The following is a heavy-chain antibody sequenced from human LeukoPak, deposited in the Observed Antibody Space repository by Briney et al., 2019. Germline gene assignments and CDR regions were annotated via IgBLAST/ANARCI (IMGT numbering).Heavy chain of an antibody. CDR2: IIPIFGTA. D-gene: IGHD6-6*01. V-gene: IGHV1-69*05. Sequence: SVKVSCKASGGTLSSYAISWVRQAPGQGLEWMGGIIPIFGTANYAQKFQGRVTITTDESTSTAYMELSSLRSEDTAVYYCARAARPTYYYYYMDVWGKGNTVTVSS. CDR1: GGTLSSYA. J-gene: IGHJ6*03. CDR3: ARAARPTYYYYYMDV.